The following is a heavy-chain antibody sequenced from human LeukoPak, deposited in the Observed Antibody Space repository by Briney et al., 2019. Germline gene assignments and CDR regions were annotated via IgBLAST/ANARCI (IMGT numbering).Heavy chain of an antibody. J-gene: IGHJ4*02. CDR3: AIPGPSYRRFDH. D-gene: IGHD3-16*02. CDR2: ISTSGSST. Sequence: GGSLRLSCAASGFTFSSYAMSWVRQAPVQGLEWVSAISTSGSSTYYAYSVKGRFTISRDNSKNTLYLQMNSLRVEDTAVYYCAIPGPSYRRFDHWGQGTLVTVSS. V-gene: IGHV3-23*01. CDR1: GFTFSSYA.